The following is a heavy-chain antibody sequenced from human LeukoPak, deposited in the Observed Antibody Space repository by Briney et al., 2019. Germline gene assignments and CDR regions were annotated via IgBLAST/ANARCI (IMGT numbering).Heavy chain of an antibody. CDR3: ARENSPPVAFDI. V-gene: IGHV3-21*01. CDR1: GFTFSSYS. D-gene: IGHD4-23*01. J-gene: IGHJ3*02. Sequence: PGGSLRLSCAASGFTFSSYSMNWVRQAPGKGLEWVSSISSSSSYIYYADSVKGRFTISRDNAKNSLYLQMNSRRAEDTAVYYCARENSPPVAFDIWGQGTMVTVSS. CDR2: ISSSSSYI.